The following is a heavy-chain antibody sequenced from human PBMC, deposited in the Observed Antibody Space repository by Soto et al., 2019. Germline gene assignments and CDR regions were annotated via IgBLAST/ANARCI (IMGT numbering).Heavy chain of an antibody. D-gene: IGHD3-10*01. Sequence: EVQLLESGGGLVQPGGSLRLSCAASGFTFSSYAMSWVRQAPGKGLEWVSAISGSGGSTYYADSVKGRFTISRDNAKNTRDLQMNSLRAEDTAVYYCAKDGTMVRGVIISQEDYYYDYYMDVWGKGTTVTVSS. V-gene: IGHV3-23*01. CDR2: ISGSGGST. J-gene: IGHJ6*03. CDR3: AKDGTMVRGVIISQEDYYYDYYMDV. CDR1: GFTFSSYA.